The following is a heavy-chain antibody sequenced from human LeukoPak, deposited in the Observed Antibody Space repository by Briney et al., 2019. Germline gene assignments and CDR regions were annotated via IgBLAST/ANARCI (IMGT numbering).Heavy chain of an antibody. CDR2: ISRSAGTI. Sequence: QPGGSLRLSCAASGFTFSSYEMNWVRQAPGRGLEWLSYISRSAGTIYYADSVKGRFTISRDNAKNSLYLQMNSLRAEDTAVYHCAKGGKYGDYGDYFDYWGQGTLVTVSS. D-gene: IGHD4-17*01. J-gene: IGHJ4*02. CDR3: AKGGKYGDYGDYFDY. CDR1: GFTFSSYE. V-gene: IGHV3-48*03.